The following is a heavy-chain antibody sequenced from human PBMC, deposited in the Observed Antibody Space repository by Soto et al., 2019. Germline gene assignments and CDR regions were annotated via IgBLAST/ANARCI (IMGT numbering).Heavy chain of an antibody. CDR2: IYYSGST. Sequence: SETLSLTCTVSGGSISSYYWSWIRQPPGKGLEWIGYIYYSGSTNYNPSLKSRVTISVDTSKNQFSLKLSSVTAADPAVYYCARVIAAADAFDIWGQGTMVTVSS. CDR1: GGSISSYY. J-gene: IGHJ3*02. V-gene: IGHV4-59*01. CDR3: ARVIAAADAFDI. D-gene: IGHD6-13*01.